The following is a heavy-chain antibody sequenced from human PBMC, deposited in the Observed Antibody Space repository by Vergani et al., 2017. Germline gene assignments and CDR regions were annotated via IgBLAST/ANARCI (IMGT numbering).Heavy chain of an antibody. CDR3: ARVNTETKGHLYYYYYMDV. CDR2: IDHTGRP. J-gene: IGHJ6*03. Sequence: QVQIQQWGGGLLKPSETLSLTCVVNGGSFTSYHWTWIRQSPGEGLEWVGDIDHTGRPDYNPSLKRRLTMSVDKSRNQFSLTLNSVTATETAIYFCARVNTETKGHLYYYYYMDVWGQGTAVTGS. CDR1: GGSFTSYH. D-gene: IGHD4-11*01. V-gene: IGHV4-34*01.